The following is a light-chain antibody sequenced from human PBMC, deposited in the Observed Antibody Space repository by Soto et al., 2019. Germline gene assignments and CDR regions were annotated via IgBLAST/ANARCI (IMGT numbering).Light chain of an antibody. CDR2: ATS. V-gene: IGKV1-12*01. CDR3: QHNGV. Sequence: DIQMTQSPSSVSASVGGSVTMSCRASQGIGSWLAWYQQQPGKAPKLLIFATSSLQGGVPSRFSGSGSGTDFTLTINSLQPEDFATYYCQHNGVFGPGTKVDVK. CDR1: QGIGSW. J-gene: IGKJ3*01.